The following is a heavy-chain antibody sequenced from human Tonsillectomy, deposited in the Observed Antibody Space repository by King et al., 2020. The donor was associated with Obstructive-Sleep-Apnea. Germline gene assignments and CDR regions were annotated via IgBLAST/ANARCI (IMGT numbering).Heavy chain of an antibody. D-gene: IGHD3-3*01. CDR2: MNPNSGNT. Sequence: QLVQSGAEVKKPGASVKVSCKASGYTFASYDINWVRQATGQGLEWMGWMNPNSGNTVYAQKFQGRVTMTRDTSINTAYMELSSLKSDDTAVYYCARGTIGADYWGQGTLVTVS. V-gene: IGHV1-8*01. CDR3: ARGTIGADY. J-gene: IGHJ4*02. CDR1: GYTFASYD.